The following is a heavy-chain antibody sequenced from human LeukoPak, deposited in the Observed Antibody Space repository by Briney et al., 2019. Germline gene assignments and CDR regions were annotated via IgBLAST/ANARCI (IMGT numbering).Heavy chain of an antibody. CDR2: IYSGGST. J-gene: IGHJ4*02. CDR1: GFTVSSNY. V-gene: IGHV3-66*01. Sequence: GESLRLSCAASGFTVSSNYMSWVRQAPGKGLEWVSVIYSGGSTYYAGSVKGRFTISRDNSKNTLYLQMNSLRAEDTAVYYCAGIQLWSPFDYWGQGTLVTVSP. D-gene: IGHD5-18*01. CDR3: AGIQLWSPFDY.